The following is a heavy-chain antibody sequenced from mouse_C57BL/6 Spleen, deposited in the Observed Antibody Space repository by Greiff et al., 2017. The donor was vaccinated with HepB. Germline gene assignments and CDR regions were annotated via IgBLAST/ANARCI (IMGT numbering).Heavy chain of an antibody. D-gene: IGHD1-1*01. CDR2: IYPGDGDN. CDR3: ARNLLITTVVAGAMDY. Sequence: QVQLQQSGPELVKPGASVKISCTASGYAFSSSWMNWVKQRTGKGLEWIGRIYPGDGDNNYNGKFKGKATLTADKSSSTAYMQLSSLTSADSAVYFCARNLLITTVVAGAMDYWGQGTSVTVSS. CDR1: GYAFSSSW. J-gene: IGHJ4*01. V-gene: IGHV1-82*01.